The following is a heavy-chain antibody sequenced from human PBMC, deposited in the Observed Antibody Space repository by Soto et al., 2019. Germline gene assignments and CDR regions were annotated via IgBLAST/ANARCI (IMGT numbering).Heavy chain of an antibody. V-gene: IGHV1-69*12. D-gene: IGHD1-26*01. CDR3: ARVRVGAMGSYYFYY. CDR1: GGTFSSYA. J-gene: IGHJ4*02. CDR2: IIPIFGTA. Sequence: QVQLVQSGAEVKKPGSSVKVSCKASGGTFSSYAISWVRQAPGQGLEWMGGIIPIFGTANNAQKFQGRVTITADESTSTAYTELSRLRSADTAVYYCARVRVGAMGSYYFYYRGKGTLVTVSS.